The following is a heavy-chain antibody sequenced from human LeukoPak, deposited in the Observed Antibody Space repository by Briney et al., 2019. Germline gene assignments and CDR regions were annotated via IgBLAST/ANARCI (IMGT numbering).Heavy chain of an antibody. Sequence: PGGSLRLSCAASGFTFSSNYMSWVRQAPGKGLEWVSVIYSGGSTYYADSVKGRFTISRDNSKNTLYLQMNSLRAEDTAVYYCASLGGIVGASYYFDYWGQGTLVTVSS. CDR3: ASLGGIVGASYYFDY. J-gene: IGHJ4*02. V-gene: IGHV3-53*01. D-gene: IGHD1-26*01. CDR2: IYSGGST. CDR1: GFTFSSNY.